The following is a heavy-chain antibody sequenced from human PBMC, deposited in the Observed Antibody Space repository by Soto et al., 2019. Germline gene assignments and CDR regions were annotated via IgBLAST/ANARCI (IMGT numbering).Heavy chain of an antibody. V-gene: IGHV4-4*02. CDR2: IYHSGST. CDR1: GGSITSSKW. D-gene: IGHD4-17*01. CDR3: ATMTTPDF. Sequence: QVQLQESGPGLVKPSGTLSLTCAVSGGSITSSKWWSWVRQPPGKGLEWIGEIYHSGSTNYNPSLKCRVTIQVDKSRNQFSLKLNSVTAADTAVYYCATMTTPDFLGQGTLVTVSS. J-gene: IGHJ4*02.